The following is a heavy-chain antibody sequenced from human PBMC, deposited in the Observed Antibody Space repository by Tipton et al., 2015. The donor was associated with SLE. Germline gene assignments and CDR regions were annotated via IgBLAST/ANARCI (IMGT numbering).Heavy chain of an antibody. CDR1: GGSITNDNHY. Sequence: TLSLTCTVSGGSITNDNHYWSWIRQPAGKGLEWIGRIYASGSTNYNPSLKSRLTISVDTSKNQFSLKLSSVTAADTAVYYCARQGPLWYYYYYMDVWGKGTTVTVSS. J-gene: IGHJ6*03. V-gene: IGHV4-61*02. CDR2: IYASGST. D-gene: IGHD3-10*01. CDR3: ARQGPLWYYYYYMDV.